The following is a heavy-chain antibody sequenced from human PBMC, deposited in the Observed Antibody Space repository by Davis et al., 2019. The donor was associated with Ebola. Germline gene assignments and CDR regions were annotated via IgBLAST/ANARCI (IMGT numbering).Heavy chain of an antibody. V-gene: IGHV3-30*02. J-gene: IGHJ6*02. Sequence: GESLKISCAASGFTFSSYGMHWVRQAPGKGLEWVAVIWYDGSNKYYADSVKGRFTISRDTSKNTLYLQMNSLRAEDTAVYYCAKDSLTYYDFWSGYYRYYYGMDVWGQGTTVTVSS. D-gene: IGHD3-3*01. CDR1: GFTFSSYG. CDR2: IWYDGSNK. CDR3: AKDSLTYYDFWSGYYRYYYGMDV.